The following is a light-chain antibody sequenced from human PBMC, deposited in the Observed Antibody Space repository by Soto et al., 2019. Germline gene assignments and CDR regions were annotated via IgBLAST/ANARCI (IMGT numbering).Light chain of an antibody. Sequence: QSALTQPASVSESPGQSITISCTGTSSDVGGYNYVSRYQPHTGKAPKFMIYEVSNRPSGVSNRFSGSKSGNTASLTISGLRAEDEADYYCSSYTSSSTLVVFGGGTKLTVL. J-gene: IGLJ2*01. CDR3: SSYTSSSTLVV. CDR2: EVS. CDR1: SSDVGGYNY. V-gene: IGLV2-14*01.